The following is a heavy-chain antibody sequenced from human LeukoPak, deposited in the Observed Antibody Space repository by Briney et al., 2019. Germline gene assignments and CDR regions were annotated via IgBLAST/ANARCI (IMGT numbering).Heavy chain of an antibody. V-gene: IGHV3-23*01. CDR3: VKGGKGTPPH. CDR2: TRGSGSST. D-gene: IGHD3-10*01. Sequence: PGGSLRLSCAASGFIFSNYAMSWVRQAPGKGLEWVSGTRGSGSSTYFADSVKGRFNVSRDNSKNTLYLDLNSLRADDTAVYYCVKGGKGTPPHWGQGTLVTVSS. J-gene: IGHJ4*02. CDR1: GFIFSNYA.